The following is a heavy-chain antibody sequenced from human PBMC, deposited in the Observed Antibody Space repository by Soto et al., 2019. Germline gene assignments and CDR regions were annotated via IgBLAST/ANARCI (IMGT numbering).Heavy chain of an antibody. CDR1: GFSFSGHW. CDR3: ASWTYNSGWYLDS. J-gene: IGHJ4*02. Sequence: EVQLVESGGGLVQPGGSLRLSCAASGFSFSGHWMGWVRQAPGKGLEWVANIKQDGSEKYYADSVKDRFTISRDNAKNSLYLQMDSLRAEDTAVYYCASWTYNSGWYLDSWGQGTLVTVSS. V-gene: IGHV3-7*03. D-gene: IGHD6-19*01. CDR2: IKQDGSEK.